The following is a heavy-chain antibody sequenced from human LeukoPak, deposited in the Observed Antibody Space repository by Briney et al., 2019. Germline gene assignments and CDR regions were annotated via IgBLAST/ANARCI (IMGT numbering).Heavy chain of an antibody. CDR2: INPSGGST. Sequence: ASVKVSCKASGYTFTSYYMHWVRQAPGQGLEWMGIINPSGGSTSYAQKFQGRVTMTRDTSTSTVYMELSSLRSEDTAVYYCARGWNGVNYYGSGSYYTFDYWGQGTLVTVSS. CDR3: ARGWNGVNYYGSGSYYTFDY. CDR1: GYTFTSYY. J-gene: IGHJ4*02. V-gene: IGHV1-46*01. D-gene: IGHD3-10*01.